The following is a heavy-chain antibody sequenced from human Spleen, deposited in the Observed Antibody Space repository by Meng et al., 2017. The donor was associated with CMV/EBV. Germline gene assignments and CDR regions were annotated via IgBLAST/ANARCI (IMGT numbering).Heavy chain of an antibody. CDR2: ISAYNGNT. D-gene: IGHD6-13*01. J-gene: IGHJ1*01. CDR1: GYTFTSYG. V-gene: IGHV1-18*01. Sequence: QVQLVQYGAAVKKPWGSVKVSCKASGYTFTSYGMSWLRQAPGQGLEWMGWISAYNGNTIYAQKVQGRVTMTTDASTNTAYLELRSLRSDDTAVYYCARDQQLIPAEYFQHWGPGTLVTVSS. CDR3: ARDQQLIPAEYFQH.